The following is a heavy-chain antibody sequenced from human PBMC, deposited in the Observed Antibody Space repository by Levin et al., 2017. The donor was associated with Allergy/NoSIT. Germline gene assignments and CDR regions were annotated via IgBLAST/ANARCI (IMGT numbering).Heavy chain of an antibody. CDR1: GFTFSNHG. V-gene: IGHV3-48*02. D-gene: IGHD5/OR15-5a*01. CDR3: ARDVSYYFDY. J-gene: IGHJ4*02. CDR2: IGHNGGVI. Sequence: GGSLRLSCTTSGFTFSNHGMHWVRQAPGKGLEYVSFIGHNGGVIHYADSVKGRFTISRDNAKNSVFLQMNSLTDADTAVYFCARDVSYYFDYWGPGTLVTVSS.